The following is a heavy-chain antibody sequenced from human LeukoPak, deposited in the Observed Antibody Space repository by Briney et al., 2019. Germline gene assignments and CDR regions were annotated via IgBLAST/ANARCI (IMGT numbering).Heavy chain of an antibody. V-gene: IGHV3-23*01. D-gene: IGHD1-26*01. J-gene: IGHJ4*02. CDR2: ISGSGGST. CDR1: GFTFSSYA. Sequence: GGSPRLSCAASGFTFSSYAMSWVRQAPGKGLEWVSAISGSGGSTYYADSVKGRFTISRDNSKNTLYLQMNSLRAEDTAVYYCAKVGDFSGSFYYFDYWGQGTLVTVSS. CDR3: AKVGDFSGSFYYFDY.